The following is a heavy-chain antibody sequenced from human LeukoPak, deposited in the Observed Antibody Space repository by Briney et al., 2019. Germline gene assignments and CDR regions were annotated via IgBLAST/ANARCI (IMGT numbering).Heavy chain of an antibody. J-gene: IGHJ4*02. CDR2: IKEDGSEK. CDR1: GFTFSRFW. Sequence: PGRSLRLSCAASGFTFSRFWMSWVRQAPGKGLEWVANIKEDGSEKYYVDSVKGRFTISRDNAKRSLYLQMNSLRAEDTAVYYCARVGSGEGMDWGQGTLVTVSS. CDR3: ARVGSGEGMD. V-gene: IGHV3-7*01. D-gene: IGHD6-19*01.